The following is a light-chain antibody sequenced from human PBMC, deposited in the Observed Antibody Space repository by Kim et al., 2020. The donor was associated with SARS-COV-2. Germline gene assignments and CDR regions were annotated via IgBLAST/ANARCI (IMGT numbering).Light chain of an antibody. J-gene: IGKJ1*01. CDR1: QGISSY. Sequence: ATTGDGVPITCRASQGISSYLAWYQKKPGKAPKLLIYAASTLQSGVPSRFSGSGSGTDFTLTISCLQSEDFATYYCQQYYSYPWTFGQGTKVEIK. CDR3: QQYYSYPWT. V-gene: IGKV1-8*01. CDR2: AAS.